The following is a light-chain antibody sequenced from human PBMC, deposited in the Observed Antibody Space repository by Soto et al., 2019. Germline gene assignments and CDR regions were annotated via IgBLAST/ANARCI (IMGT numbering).Light chain of an antibody. CDR2: DAS. V-gene: IGKV1-33*01. J-gene: IGKJ5*01. Sequence: DIQMTQSPSSLSASVGDRVTITCQASQDITRNLNWYQQKAGKAPKLLIYDASDLEPGVTSRFSVGGSGTDFTFTITSLEPEDIATYYCQQYDILPFTFGQGTRLEIK. CDR3: QQYDILPFT. CDR1: QDITRN.